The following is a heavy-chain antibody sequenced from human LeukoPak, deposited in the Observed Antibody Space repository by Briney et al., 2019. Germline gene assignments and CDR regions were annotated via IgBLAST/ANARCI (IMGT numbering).Heavy chain of an antibody. CDR3: ARGTMFPYYFDY. V-gene: IGHV3-7*01. D-gene: IGHD3-10*02. CDR2: IKQDGSDK. CDR1: GFTFSSYW. J-gene: IGHJ4*02. Sequence: PGGSLRLSCAASGFTFSSYWMSWVRQAPGKGLEWVANIKQDGSDKYYVDSVKGRFIISRDNVKNSLYLQMNSLRAEDTAVYYCARGTMFPYYFDYWGQGTLVTVSS.